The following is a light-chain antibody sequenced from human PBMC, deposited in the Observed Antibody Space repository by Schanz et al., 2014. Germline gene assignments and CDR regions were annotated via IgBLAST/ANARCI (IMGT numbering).Light chain of an antibody. CDR3: QSYDSSNLWV. CDR2: EDN. V-gene: IGLV6-57*01. J-gene: IGLJ3*02. Sequence: NFMLTQPHSVSESPGKTVTISCTRSSGSIASTYVQWYQQRPGSSPTTVIYEDNQRPSGVPDRFSGSIDSSSNSASLAISGLKTEDEADYYCQSYDSSNLWVFGGGTKLTVL. CDR1: SGSIASTY.